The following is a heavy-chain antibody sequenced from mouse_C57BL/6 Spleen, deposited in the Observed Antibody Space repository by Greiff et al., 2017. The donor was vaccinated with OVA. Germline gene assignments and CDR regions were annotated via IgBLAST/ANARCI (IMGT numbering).Heavy chain of an antibody. D-gene: IGHD4-1*01. CDR3: ARDGTWFAY. Sequence: VQLQQPGAELVKPGASVKLSCKASGYPFTSYWMQWVKQRPGQGLEWIGEIDPSDSYTNYNQKFKGKATLTVDTSSSTAYMQLSSLTSEDSAVYYCARDGTWFAYWGQGTLVTVSA. V-gene: IGHV1-50*01. CDR2: IDPSDSYT. CDR1: GYPFTSYW. J-gene: IGHJ3*01.